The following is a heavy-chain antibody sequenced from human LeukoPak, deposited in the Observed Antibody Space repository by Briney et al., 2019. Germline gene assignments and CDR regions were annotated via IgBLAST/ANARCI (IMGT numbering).Heavy chain of an antibody. CDR3: ARHESGYSNYGWFDP. V-gene: IGHV5-51*01. CDR1: GYSFTSYW. J-gene: IGHJ5*02. D-gene: IGHD4-11*01. CDR2: IYPGDSDT. Sequence: GESLKISCKGSGYSFTSYWIGWVRQMPGKGLEWMGIIYPGDSDTRYSPSFQGQVTISADKSISNAYLQWSSLKASDTAMYYCARHESGYSNYGWFDPWGQGTLVTVSS.